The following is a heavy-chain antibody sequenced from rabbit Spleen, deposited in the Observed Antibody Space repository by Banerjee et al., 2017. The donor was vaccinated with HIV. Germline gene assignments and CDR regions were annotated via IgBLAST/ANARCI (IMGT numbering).Heavy chain of an antibody. J-gene: IGHJ4*01. V-gene: IGHV1S40*01. CDR1: GFSFSSSDY. CDR2: IDPVFGNT. Sequence: QSLEESGGDLVKPGASLTLTCTASGFSFSSSDYMCWVRQAPGKGLEWIGYIDPVFGNTYYANWVNGRFTISSHNAQNTLYLQLNSLTAADTATYFCVRVGYATSSGYYDLWGQGTLVTVS. CDR3: VRVGYATSSGYYDL. D-gene: IGHD1-1*01.